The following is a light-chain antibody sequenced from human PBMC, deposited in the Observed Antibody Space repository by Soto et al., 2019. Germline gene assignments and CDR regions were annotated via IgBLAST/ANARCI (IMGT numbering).Light chain of an antibody. J-gene: IGLJ2*01. CDR2: LEGSGSY. Sequence: QLVLTQSSSASASLGSSVKLTCTLSSGHSTYIIAWHQQQPGKAPRYLMKLEGSGSYNKGSGIPDRFSGSSSGADRSLTISNLQFEDEADYYCETWDTNVVVFGGGTKVTGL. CDR3: ETWDTNVVV. CDR1: SGHSTYI. V-gene: IGLV4-60*02.